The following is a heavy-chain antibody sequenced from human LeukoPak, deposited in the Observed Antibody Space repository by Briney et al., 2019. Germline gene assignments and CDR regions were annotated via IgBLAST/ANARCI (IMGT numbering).Heavy chain of an antibody. D-gene: IGHD6-19*01. CDR2: IGGGGPTT. V-gene: IGHV3-23*01. Sequence: GGSLRLSCAASGFTLNTYAMSWVRQAPAKGLEWVSTIGGGGPTTDYADSVKDRFTISRDNSKNTLYLQMNSLRAEDTAVYFCARGFLGGTDQYFDSWGQGTLVTVSS. CDR1: GFTLNTYA. J-gene: IGHJ4*02. CDR3: ARGFLGGTDQYFDS.